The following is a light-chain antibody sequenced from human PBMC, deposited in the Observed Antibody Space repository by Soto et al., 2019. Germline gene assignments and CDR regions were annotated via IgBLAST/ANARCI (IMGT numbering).Light chain of an antibody. CDR3: QQYGSSPYT. J-gene: IGKJ2*01. CDR2: GAS. Sequence: EIVLTQSPGTLSLSPGERATLSCRASQSVSSSYLAWYQQKSGQAPRLLIYGASSRATGIPVRFSGSGSGTAFTITISRLEPEDFAVYYCQQYGSSPYTFGQGTKLEIK. CDR1: QSVSSSY. V-gene: IGKV3-20*01.